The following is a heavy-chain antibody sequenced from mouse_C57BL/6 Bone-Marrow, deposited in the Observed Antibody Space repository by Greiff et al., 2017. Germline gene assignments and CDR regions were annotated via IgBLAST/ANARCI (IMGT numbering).Heavy chain of an antibody. D-gene: IGHD2-1*01. CDR1: GFSFNTYA. Sequence: EADGGLVQPKGSLKLSCAASGFSFNTYAMNWVRQAPGTCLDWVARIRSKSNNYATYYADSVKDRFTISRDDSESMLYLQMNNLKTEDTAMYYCVRQDYYGNYEDAMDYWGQGTSVTVSS. J-gene: IGHJ4*01. CDR3: VRQDYYGNYEDAMDY. V-gene: IGHV10-1*01. CDR2: IRSKSNNYAT.